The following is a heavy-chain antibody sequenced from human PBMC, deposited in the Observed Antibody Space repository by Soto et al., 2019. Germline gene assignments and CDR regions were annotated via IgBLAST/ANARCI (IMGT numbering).Heavy chain of an antibody. CDR2: ISWNSGSI. CDR1: GYTVDDYA. J-gene: IGHJ4*02. CDR3: AKGGSGDDYANFDY. Sequence: HPGCCLRLSCAASGYTVDDYAIHWVRQAPGKGLEWVSGISWNSGSIGYADSVKGRFTISRDNAKNSLYLQMNSLRAEDTALYYCAKGGSGDDYANFDYWGQGTLVTVSS. V-gene: IGHV3-9*01. D-gene: IGHD5-12*01.